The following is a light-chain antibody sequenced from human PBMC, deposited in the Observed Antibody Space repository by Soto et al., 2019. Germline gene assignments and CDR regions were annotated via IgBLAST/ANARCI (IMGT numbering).Light chain of an antibody. CDR2: GAS. CDR3: QQAHSFPLT. Sequence: DIQMTQSPSSVSASVGDTVTITCRASQNIYFWLAWYQQRPGKAPKFLISGASSLQTGVPSRFSGSRSGTDFTLRITGLQPEDFATYYCQQAHSFPLTFGGGTKVQIE. V-gene: IGKV1D-12*01. J-gene: IGKJ4*02. CDR1: QNIYFW.